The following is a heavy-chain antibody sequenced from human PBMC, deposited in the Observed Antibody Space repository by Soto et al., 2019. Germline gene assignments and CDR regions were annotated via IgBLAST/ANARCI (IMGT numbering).Heavy chain of an antibody. V-gene: IGHV3-73*02. J-gene: IGHJ4*02. D-gene: IGHD3-16*01. Sequence: EVQLVESGGGLVQPGGSLKLSCVASGYTFSDSAMHWVRQASGKGLEWVGRIRSKANNYATVYAASVKGRFTISRDDSKNTAYLQMNSLKTEDTAVYYCARLWSAREPNVDSWGQGTLVSVSS. CDR1: GYTFSDSA. CDR2: IRSKANNYAT. CDR3: ARLWSAREPNVDS.